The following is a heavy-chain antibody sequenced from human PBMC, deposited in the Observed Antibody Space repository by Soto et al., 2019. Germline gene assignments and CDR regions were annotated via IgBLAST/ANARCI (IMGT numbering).Heavy chain of an antibody. CDR1: GYTFTSYY. Sequence: QVQLVQSGAEVKKPGASVKVSCKASGYTFTSYYMHWVRQAPGQGLEWMGIIDPSGGGTSYAQKFQSRRTMTRDTSTGTVYMELSSLGSEDTAVYYCARDRVDCSGGNCWRSVEDTWGQGTLVTVSS. D-gene: IGHD2-15*01. CDR3: ARDRVDCSGGNCWRSVEDT. V-gene: IGHV1-46*01. J-gene: IGHJ5*02. CDR2: IDPSGGGT.